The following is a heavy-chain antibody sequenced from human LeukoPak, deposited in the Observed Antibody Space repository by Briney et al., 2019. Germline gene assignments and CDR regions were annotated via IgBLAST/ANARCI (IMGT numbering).Heavy chain of an antibody. CDR1: GGSISSYY. J-gene: IGHJ3*02. V-gene: IGHV4-59*12. CDR2: IYYSGST. D-gene: IGHD6-19*01. Sequence: SETLSLTCTVSGGSISSYYWSWIRQPPGRGLEWIGYIYYSGSTNYNPSLKSRVTISVDTSKNQFSLKLSSVTAADTAVYYCARGGYAWSSGTFDIWGQGTMVTVSS. CDR3: ARGGYAWSSGTFDI.